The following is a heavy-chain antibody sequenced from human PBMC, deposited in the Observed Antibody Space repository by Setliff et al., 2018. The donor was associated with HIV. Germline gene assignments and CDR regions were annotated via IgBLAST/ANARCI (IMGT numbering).Heavy chain of an antibody. Sequence: PGESLKISCEASGYNFNSYWIGWVRQMPGEGLEWVAVIYPGDSETRYSPSFQGRVTISADKSISTAYLQWGSLKASDTAMYYCATFFSGTPFDFWGQGTLVTVSS. J-gene: IGHJ4*02. CDR3: ATFFSGTPFDF. V-gene: IGHV5-51*01. D-gene: IGHD1-26*01. CDR1: GYNFNSYW. CDR2: IYPGDSET.